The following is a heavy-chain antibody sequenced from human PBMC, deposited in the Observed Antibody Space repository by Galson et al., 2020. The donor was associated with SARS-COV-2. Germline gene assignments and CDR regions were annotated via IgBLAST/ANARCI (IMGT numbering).Heavy chain of an antibody. CDR1: GFSLSSSEVG. D-gene: IGHD3-3*01. CDR2: IYWDDDS. CDR3: AHIRIVRRSGYPTDEYFQH. J-gene: IGHJ1*01. V-gene: IGHV2-5*02. Sequence: VSGPTLVKPTQTLTLTCTFSGFSLSSSEVGVGWIRQPPGKALECLAFIYWDDDSRYSPSLRSRLTITKDTSKNQVVLRMTNMGPLDTATYYCAHIRIVRRSGYPTDEYFQHWGQGTLVTVSS.